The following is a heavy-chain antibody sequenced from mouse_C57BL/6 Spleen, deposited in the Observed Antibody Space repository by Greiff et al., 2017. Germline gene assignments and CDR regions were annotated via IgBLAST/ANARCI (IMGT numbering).Heavy chain of an antibody. CDR1: GFTFSSYG. CDR2: ISSGGSYT. D-gene: IGHD1-1*01. CDR3: ASPGDYGSSYVGYFDV. V-gene: IGHV5-6*01. Sequence: DVQLVESGGDLVKPGGSLKLSCAASGFTFSSYGMSWVRQTPDKRLEWVATISSGGSYTYYPDSVKGRFTISSDNAKNTLYLQMSSLKSEDTAMYYCASPGDYGSSYVGYFDVWGTGTTVTVSS. J-gene: IGHJ1*03.